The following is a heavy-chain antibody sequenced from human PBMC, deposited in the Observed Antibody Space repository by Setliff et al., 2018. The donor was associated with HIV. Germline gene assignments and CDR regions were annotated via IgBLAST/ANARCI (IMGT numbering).Heavy chain of an antibody. Sequence: ASVKVSCKPSGYTFTTYGLSWVRQAPGQGLEWMGIINPSGGSTSYAQKFQGRVIMTWDTSTSTVHMELSSLRSDDTAVYYCARDQTTMGDFDYWGPGTLVTVSS. CDR3: ARDQTTMGDFDY. CDR1: GYTFTTYG. V-gene: IGHV1-46*01. J-gene: IGHJ4*02. D-gene: IGHD1-26*01. CDR2: INPSGGST.